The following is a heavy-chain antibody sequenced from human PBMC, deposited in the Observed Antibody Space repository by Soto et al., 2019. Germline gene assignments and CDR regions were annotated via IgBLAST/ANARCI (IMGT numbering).Heavy chain of an antibody. CDR2: INGDGRRT. D-gene: IGHD3-10*01. V-gene: IGHV3-74*01. CDR1: GFTFGSYW. Sequence: EVQLVESGGGSVQTGGSLRISCAASGFTFGSYWMDWVRHTPGKGLVWVSRINGDGRRTTYADSVMGRFTISRDNSQNTLFLQSNSLREDDTAVYYCSRGTLWFGEFLKSGGRGTLVTVSS. J-gene: IGHJ4*02. CDR3: SRGTLWFGEFLKS.